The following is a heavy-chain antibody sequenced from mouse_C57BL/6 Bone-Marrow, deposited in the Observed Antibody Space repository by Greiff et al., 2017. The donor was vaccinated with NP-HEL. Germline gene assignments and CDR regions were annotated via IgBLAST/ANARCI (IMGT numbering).Heavy chain of an antibody. V-gene: IGHV1-64*01. Sequence: QVQLKQPGAELIKPGASVKLSCKASGYTFTSYWMHWVKQRPGQGLEWIGMIHPNSGSTNYNEKFKSKATLTVDKSSSTAYMQLSSLTSEDSAVYYCARGGLFITPFAYWGQGTLVTVSA. CDR2: IHPNSGST. J-gene: IGHJ3*01. D-gene: IGHD1-1*01. CDR3: ARGGLFITPFAY. CDR1: GYTFTSYW.